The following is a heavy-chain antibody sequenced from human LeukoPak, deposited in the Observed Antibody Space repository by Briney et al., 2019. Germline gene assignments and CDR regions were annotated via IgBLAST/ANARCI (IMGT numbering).Heavy chain of an antibody. CDR1: AYTFTGYY. Sequence: ASVKVSCKASAYTFTGYYMHWVRQAPGQGLEWMGWINPDSGSTNYAQKFQGRVTMTRDTSISTAYMEVSRLRSDDTAVYYCAREGSGWYGNFDYWGKGTLFTVSS. CDR3: AREGSGWYGNFDY. D-gene: IGHD6-19*01. CDR2: INPDSGST. V-gene: IGHV1-2*02. J-gene: IGHJ4*02.